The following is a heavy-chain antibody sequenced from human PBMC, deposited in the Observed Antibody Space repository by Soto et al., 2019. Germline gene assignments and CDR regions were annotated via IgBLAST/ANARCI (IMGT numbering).Heavy chain of an antibody. CDR2: IWYDGSNK. CDR3: ARKIVAAGFFDY. J-gene: IGHJ4*02. CDR1: GFTFSSYG. Sequence: QVQLVESGGGVVQPGRSLRLSCAASGFTFSSYGMHWVRQAPGKGLEWVAVIWYDGSNKYYADSVKGRFTISRDNSKNTLYLQMNSLRAEDTAVYYCARKIVAAGFFDYWGQGTLVTVSS. D-gene: IGHD6-13*01. V-gene: IGHV3-33*01.